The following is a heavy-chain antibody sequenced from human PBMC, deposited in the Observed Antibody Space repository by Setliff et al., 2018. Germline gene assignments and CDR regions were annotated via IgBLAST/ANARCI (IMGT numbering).Heavy chain of an antibody. CDR1: GFTFSAYA. Sequence: GGSLRLSCAASGFTFSAYAMHWVRQAPGKGLEYVSAITANGVDAYYADSVKGRFTVSRDNSKNTLYLQMGSLRAEDMAVYYCARRTAMAGTPRLYFDYWGQGTLVTVSS. D-gene: IGHD6-19*01. CDR3: ARRTAMAGTPRLYFDY. V-gene: IGHV3-64*02. J-gene: IGHJ4*02. CDR2: ITANGVDA.